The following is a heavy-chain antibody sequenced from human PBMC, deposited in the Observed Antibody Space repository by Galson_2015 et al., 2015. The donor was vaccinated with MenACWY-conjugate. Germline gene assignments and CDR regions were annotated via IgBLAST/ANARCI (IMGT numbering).Heavy chain of an antibody. Sequence: CAISGDSVSSHTAAWNWIRQSPSRGLEWLGRTYFKSKWYNDYAASVKSRLTINPDTSKNPISLQLNSVTPEDTAVYYCAREVMFSRNFYAIDYWGQGTRVTVSS. CDR1: GDSVSSHTAA. CDR3: AREVMFSRNFYAIDY. V-gene: IGHV6-1*01. CDR2: TYFKSKWYN. J-gene: IGHJ4*02. D-gene: IGHD3-10*02.